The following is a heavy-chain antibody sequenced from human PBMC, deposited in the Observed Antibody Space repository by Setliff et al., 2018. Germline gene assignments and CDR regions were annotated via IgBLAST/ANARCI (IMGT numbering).Heavy chain of an antibody. CDR1: GYSISSGYY. Sequence: SETLSLTCAVSGYSISSGYYWGWIRQPPGKGLEWIGSIYHSGSTYYNPSLKSRVTISVDTSKNQFSLKLSAVTAADTAVYYCARLYIVVVVAATPAWFDPWGQGTLVTVSS. V-gene: IGHV4-38-2*01. J-gene: IGHJ5*02. CDR3: ARLYIVVVVAATPAWFDP. D-gene: IGHD2-15*01. CDR2: IYHSGST.